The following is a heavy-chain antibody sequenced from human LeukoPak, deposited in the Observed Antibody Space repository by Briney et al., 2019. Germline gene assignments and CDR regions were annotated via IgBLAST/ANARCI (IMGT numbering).Heavy chain of an antibody. D-gene: IGHD1-1*01. V-gene: IGHV4-59*08. Sequence: PSETLSLTCTVSGGSISSYYWSWIRQPPGKGLEWIGYIYYSGSTNYNPSLKSRVTISVDTSKNQFSLKLTSVTAADTAVYYCARPPKNGSKKEAFDIWGQGTMVTVSS. CDR3: ARPPKNGSKKEAFDI. J-gene: IGHJ3*02. CDR2: IYYSGST. CDR1: GGSISSYY.